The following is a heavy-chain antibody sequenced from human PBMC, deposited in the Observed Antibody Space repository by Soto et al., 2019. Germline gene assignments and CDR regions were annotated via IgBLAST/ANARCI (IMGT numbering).Heavy chain of an antibody. CDR1: GFTFSGSA. V-gene: IGHV3-73*01. J-gene: IGHJ3*02. D-gene: IGHD3-10*02. CDR3: TSTMFLSPEETRDAFDI. CDR2: IRSKANSYAT. Sequence: GGSLRLSCAASGFTFSGSAMHWVRQASGKGLEWVGRIRSKANSYATAYAASVKGRFTISRDDSKNTAYLQMNSLKTEDTAVYYCTSTMFLSPEETRDAFDIWGQGTMVTVSS.